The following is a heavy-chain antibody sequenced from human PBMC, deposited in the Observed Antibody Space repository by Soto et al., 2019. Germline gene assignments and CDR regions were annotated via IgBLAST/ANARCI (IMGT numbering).Heavy chain of an antibody. Sequence: ASVKVSCKASGYTFTSDGIHCVRRAPGQRLEWMGWINAANGDTKYSPKFQGRVTITRDTSASTAYMELSSLRSEDTAVYYCVRRHVSATGIDWFDPWGQGTLVTVSS. D-gene: IGHD6-13*01. J-gene: IGHJ5*02. CDR2: INAANGDT. CDR3: VRRHVSATGIDWFDP. CDR1: GYTFTSDG. V-gene: IGHV1-3*01.